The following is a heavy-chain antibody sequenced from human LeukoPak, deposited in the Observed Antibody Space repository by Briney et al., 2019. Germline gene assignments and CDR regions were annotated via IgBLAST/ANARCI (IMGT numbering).Heavy chain of an antibody. CDR3: ARDSGGWEPLGWFDY. CDR1: GFTFSSYA. D-gene: IGHD6-19*01. CDR2: ISYDGSNK. Sequence: GGSLRLSCAASGFTFSSYAMHWVRQAPGKGLEWVAVISYDGSNKYYADSVKGRFTITRDNSKNTLYLQMNSLRAEDTAVYYCARDSGGWEPLGWFDYWGQGTLVTVSS. V-gene: IGHV3-30-3*01. J-gene: IGHJ4*02.